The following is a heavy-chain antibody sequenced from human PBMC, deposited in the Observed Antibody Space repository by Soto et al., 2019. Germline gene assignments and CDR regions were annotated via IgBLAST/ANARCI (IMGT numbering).Heavy chain of an antibody. D-gene: IGHD3-22*01. CDR2: MSGDGRT. V-gene: IGHV3-NL1*01. Sequence: PWGSLRLSCAASGFTFISYGIHLFRHSPFKGLEWLSVMSGDGRTRYALSVTGRFTISRDNSKNTLYLQMRSLRAEDAAAYYCVKWHTSNFDSLPFTGFDFWGQGTQVTVSS. CDR3: VKWHTSNFDSLPFTGFDF. J-gene: IGHJ4*02. CDR1: GFTFISYG.